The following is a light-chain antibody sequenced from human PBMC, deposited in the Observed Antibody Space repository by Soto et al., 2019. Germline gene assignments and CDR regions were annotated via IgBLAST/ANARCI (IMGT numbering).Light chain of an antibody. Sequence: QAVVTQSPSASASLGASVKLTCTLSSGHSSYAIAWHQQQPEKGPRYLMKLNSDGSHSKGDGIPDRFSGSSSGAERYLTISSLQSEDEADYYCQTWGTGLQLFGGGTKLTVL. CDR1: SGHSSYA. CDR2: LNSDGSH. V-gene: IGLV4-69*01. CDR3: QTWGTGLQL. J-gene: IGLJ2*01.